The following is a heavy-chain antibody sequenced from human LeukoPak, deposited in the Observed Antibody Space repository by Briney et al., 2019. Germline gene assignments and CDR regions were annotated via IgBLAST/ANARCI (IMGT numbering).Heavy chain of an antibody. Sequence: PGRSLRLSCAASGFTFSSYGMHWVRQAPGKGLEWVAVIWYDASNKYYADSVKGRFTISRDNSKNTLYLQMNSLRAEDTAVYYCAREGNYYDSSGYYTGHFDYWGQGTLVTVSS. V-gene: IGHV3-33*01. J-gene: IGHJ4*02. D-gene: IGHD3-22*01. CDR2: IWYDASNK. CDR3: AREGNYYDSSGYYTGHFDY. CDR1: GFTFSSYG.